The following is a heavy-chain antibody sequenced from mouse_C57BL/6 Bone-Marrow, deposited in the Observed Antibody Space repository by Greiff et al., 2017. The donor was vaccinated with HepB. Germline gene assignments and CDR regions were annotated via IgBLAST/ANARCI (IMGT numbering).Heavy chain of an antibody. CDR1: GYTFTSYW. CDR3: ARILRREAMDY. J-gene: IGHJ4*01. CDR2: IHPNSGST. Sequence: QVQLQQPGAELVKPGASVKLSCKASGYTFTSYWMHWVKQRPGQGLEWIGMIHPNSGSTNYNEKFKSKATLTVDKSSSTAYMQLSSLTSEDSAVYYCARILRREAMDYWGQGTSVTVSS. D-gene: IGHD2-12*01. V-gene: IGHV1-64*01.